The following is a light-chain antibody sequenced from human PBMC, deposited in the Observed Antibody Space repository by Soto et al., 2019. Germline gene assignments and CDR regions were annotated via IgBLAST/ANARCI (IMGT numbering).Light chain of an antibody. V-gene: IGKV3-20*01. CDR2: GAS. J-gene: IGKJ1*01. CDR3: QHYAGSPRT. CDR1: QNLGTMY. Sequence: EIVLTQSPGTLSLSPGERGTLSCRASQNLGTMYLAWFQQKSGQAPRLLIYGASRRATGIPDRFTGSGSGKDFTLTSSMVEPEDFAVYFCQHYAGSPRTFGQGTKVEIK.